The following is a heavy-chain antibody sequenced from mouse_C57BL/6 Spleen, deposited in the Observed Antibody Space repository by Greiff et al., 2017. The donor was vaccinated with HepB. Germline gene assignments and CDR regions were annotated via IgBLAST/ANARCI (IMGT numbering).Heavy chain of an antibody. J-gene: IGHJ1*03. CDR3: ARHYYYGSSYDWYFDV. Sequence: QVQLQQPGTELVKPGASVKLSCKASGYTFTSYWMHWVKQRPGQGLEWIGNINPSNGGTNYNEKFKSKATLTVDKSSSTAYMQLSSLTSEDSAVYYCARHYYYGSSYDWYFDVWGTGTTVTVSS. CDR1: GYTFTSYW. CDR2: INPSNGGT. D-gene: IGHD1-1*01. V-gene: IGHV1-53*01.